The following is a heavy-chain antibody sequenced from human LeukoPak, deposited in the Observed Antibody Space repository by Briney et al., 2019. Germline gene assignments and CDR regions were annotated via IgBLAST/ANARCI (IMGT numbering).Heavy chain of an antibody. J-gene: IGHJ4*02. Sequence: SETLSLTCTVSGGSISSGDYSWSWIRQPPGKGLEWIGNIFYTGSTYYNSSLKSRVTIFLDTSKTQFSLKLSSVTAADTAVYYCARDIGSGSYLYFWGQGTLVTVSS. CDR2: IFYTGST. CDR1: GGSISSGDYS. V-gene: IGHV4-30-4*01. D-gene: IGHD3-10*01. CDR3: ARDIGSGSYLYF.